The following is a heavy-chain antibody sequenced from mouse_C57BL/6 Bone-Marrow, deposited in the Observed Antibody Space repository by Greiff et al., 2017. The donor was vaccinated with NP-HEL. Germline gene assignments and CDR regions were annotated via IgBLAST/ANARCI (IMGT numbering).Heavy chain of an antibody. D-gene: IGHD2-2*01. CDR2: IDPSDSYT. J-gene: IGHJ3*01. CDR3: ESVSTRVRWFAY. CDR1: GYTFTSYW. Sequence: QVQLQQPGAELVRPGTSVKLSCKASGYTFTSYWMHWVKQRPGQGLEWIGVIDPSDSYTNYNQKFKGKATLTVDTSSSTAYMKLSSLTSADSAVYYCESVSTRVRWFAYWGQGTLVTVSA. V-gene: IGHV1-59*01.